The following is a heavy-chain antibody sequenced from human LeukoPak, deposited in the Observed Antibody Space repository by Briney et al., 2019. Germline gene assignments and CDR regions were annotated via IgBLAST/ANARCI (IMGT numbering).Heavy chain of an antibody. J-gene: IGHJ6*02. D-gene: IGHD2-2*01. V-gene: IGHV4-59*01. CDR1: GGSISSYY. CDR3: ARSRTCCSSTSCQAYGMDV. Sequence: SETLSLTCTVSGGSISSYYWSWIRQPPGKGLEWIGYIYYSGSTNYNPSLKSRVTISVDTSKNQFSLKLSSVTAADTAVYYCARSRTCCSSTSCQAYGMDVWGQGTTVTVSS. CDR2: IYYSGST.